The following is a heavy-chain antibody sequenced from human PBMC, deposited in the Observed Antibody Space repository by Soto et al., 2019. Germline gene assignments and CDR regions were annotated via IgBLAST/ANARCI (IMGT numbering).Heavy chain of an antibody. Sequence: GESLKISCKGSGYSFTSYWISWVRQMPGKGLEWMGRIDPSDSYTNYSPSFQGHVTISADKSISTAYLQWSSLKASDTAMYYCARRYSGPEKAFDIWGQGTMVTVSS. J-gene: IGHJ3*02. V-gene: IGHV5-10-1*01. CDR2: IDPSDSYT. CDR1: GYSFTSYW. CDR3: ARRYSGPEKAFDI. D-gene: IGHD5-12*01.